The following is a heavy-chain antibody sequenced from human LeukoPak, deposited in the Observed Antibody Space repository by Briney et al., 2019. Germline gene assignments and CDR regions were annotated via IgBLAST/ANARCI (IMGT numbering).Heavy chain of an antibody. V-gene: IGHV4-59*08. J-gene: IGHJ6*02. CDR1: GGSISSYD. D-gene: IGHD6-19*01. CDR3: ARLAAVTGQPLYYYHYGMDV. CDR2: IYYSGST. Sequence: SETLSLTCTVSGGSISSYDWSWIRQPPGKRLEWIGYIYYSGSTNYNPSLKSRVTISVDTSKNQFSLKLSSVTAADTAVYYCARLAAVTGQPLYYYHYGMDVWGQGTTVTVSS.